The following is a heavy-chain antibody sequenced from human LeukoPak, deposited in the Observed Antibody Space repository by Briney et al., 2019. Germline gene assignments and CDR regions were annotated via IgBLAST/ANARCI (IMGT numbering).Heavy chain of an antibody. D-gene: IGHD3-10*01. J-gene: IGHJ3*02. CDR3: AGYGSGSYYMGPEAFDI. Sequence: GGSLRLSCAASGFTVSSNYMSWVRQAPGKGLEWVSVIYSGGSTYYADSVKGRFTISRDNSKNTLYLQMNSLRAEDTAVYYCAGYGSGSYYMGPEAFDIWGQGTMVTVPS. CDR1: GFTVSSNY. V-gene: IGHV3-53*01. CDR2: IYSGGST.